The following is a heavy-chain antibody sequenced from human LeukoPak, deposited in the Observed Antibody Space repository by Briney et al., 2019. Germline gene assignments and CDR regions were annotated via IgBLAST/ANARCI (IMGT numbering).Heavy chain of an antibody. CDR2: ISSDSSII. Sequence: PGGSLRPSCAASGLTFNTCSMTWVRQAPGKGLEWLSYISSDSSIIHYADSVKGRFTISRDNAKNSLFLQMNSLRDEDTAVYYCAGSVSGTWFYYWGQGTLVTVSS. J-gene: IGHJ4*02. CDR1: GLTFNTCS. D-gene: IGHD3-10*01. CDR3: AGSVSGTWFYY. V-gene: IGHV3-48*02.